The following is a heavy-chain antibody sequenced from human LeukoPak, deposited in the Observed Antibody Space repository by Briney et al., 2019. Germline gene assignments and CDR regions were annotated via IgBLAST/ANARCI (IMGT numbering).Heavy chain of an antibody. CDR3: ASSWVQLRPPGY. D-gene: IGHD5-18*01. J-gene: IGHJ4*02. V-gene: IGHV1-69*06. CDR1: GGTFSSYA. Sequence: SVKVSCKASGGTFSSYAISWVRQAPGQGLEWMGGIIPIFGTANYAQKFQGRVTITADKSTSTAYMELSSLRSEDTAVYYCASSWVQLRPPGYWGQGTLVTVSS. CDR2: IIPIFGTA.